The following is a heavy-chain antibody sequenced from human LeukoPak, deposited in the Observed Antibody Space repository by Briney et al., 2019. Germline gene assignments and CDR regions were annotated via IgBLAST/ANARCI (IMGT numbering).Heavy chain of an antibody. CDR2: INPNSGGT. D-gene: IGHD6-13*01. J-gene: IGHJ5*02. CDR1: GYTFTGYY. Sequence: ASVKVSCKASGYTFTGYYMHWVRQAPGQGLEGMGWINPNSGGTNYAQKFQGRVTMTRDTSISTAYMELSRLRSDDTAVYYCARGHTAAGTWWFDPWGQGTLVTVSS. CDR3: ARGHTAAGTWWFDP. V-gene: IGHV1-2*02.